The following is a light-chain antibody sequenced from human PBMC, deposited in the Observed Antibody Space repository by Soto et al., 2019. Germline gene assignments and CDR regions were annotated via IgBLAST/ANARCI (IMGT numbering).Light chain of an antibody. CDR1: XRVXXSY. CDR2: DAS. Sequence: EIVLTQSPGXLSLFPGDXATLSCRASXRVXXSYLAWFQQKPGQAPRLLIYDASSRAAGVPDRVSGGGSGTDFTLTISALEPEDFALYFCQQYERPPFAFGQGTRLEI. CDR3: QQYERPPFA. J-gene: IGKJ2*01. V-gene: IGKV3-20*01.